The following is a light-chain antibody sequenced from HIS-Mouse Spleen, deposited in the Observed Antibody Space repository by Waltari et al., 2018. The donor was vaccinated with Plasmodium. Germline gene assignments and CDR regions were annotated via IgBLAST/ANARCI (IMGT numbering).Light chain of an antibody. V-gene: IGLV3-10*01. CDR3: YSTDSSGNHRV. Sequence: SYELTQLPPVSVSPGQTARSTCSGDALPTTYTFWYQQKSGQAPVLVIYEDSKRPSGIPERFSGSSSGTMATLTISGAQVEDEADYYCYSTDSSGNHRVFGGGTKLTVL. CDR1: ALPTTY. CDR2: EDS. J-gene: IGLJ3*02.